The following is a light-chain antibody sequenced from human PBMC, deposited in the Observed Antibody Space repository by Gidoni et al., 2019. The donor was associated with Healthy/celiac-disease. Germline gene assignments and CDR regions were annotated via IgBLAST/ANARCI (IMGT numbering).Light chain of an antibody. CDR3: QQDNNWPLT. CDR2: GAS. CDR1: QMVSSN. Sequence: EIVMTQSPATLSVSPGERATLSCRASQMVSSNLAWYQQKPGQAPRLLIYGASTRATGIPARFSGSGSGTEFTLTISSLQSEDFAVYYCQQDNNWPLTFGGGTKVEIK. V-gene: IGKV3-15*01. J-gene: IGKJ4*01.